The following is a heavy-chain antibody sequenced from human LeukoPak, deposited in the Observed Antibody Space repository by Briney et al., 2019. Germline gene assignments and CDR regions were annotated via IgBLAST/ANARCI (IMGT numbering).Heavy chain of an antibody. CDR3: ASLDYGGNSGYYYGMDV. V-gene: IGHV1-69*06. CDR2: IIPIFGTA. D-gene: IGHD4-23*01. CDR1: GGTFSSYA. Sequence: SVKVSCKASGGTFSSYAISWVRQAPGQGLEWVGGIIPIFGTANYAQKFQGRVTITADKSTSTAYMELSSLRSEDTAVYYCASLDYGGNSGYYYGMDVWGQGTTVTVSS. J-gene: IGHJ6*02.